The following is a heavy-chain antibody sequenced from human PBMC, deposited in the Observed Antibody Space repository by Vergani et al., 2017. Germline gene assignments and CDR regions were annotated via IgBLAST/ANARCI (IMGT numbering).Heavy chain of an antibody. CDR2: IDTSDSYT. V-gene: IGHV5-10-1*03. D-gene: IGHD3-22*01. J-gene: IGHJ5*02. CDR1: GYSFTSYW. CDR3: ARVGWSYYDSSGYYYAPGGWFAP. Sequence: EVQLVQSGAEVKKPGESLRISCKGSGYSFTSYWISWVRQMPGKGLEWMGRIDTSDSYTSYSPSFQGHVTISAEKSISPAYLQWSSLKASDTSMYYCARVGWSYYDSSGYYYAPGGWFAPWGQGTLVTVSS.